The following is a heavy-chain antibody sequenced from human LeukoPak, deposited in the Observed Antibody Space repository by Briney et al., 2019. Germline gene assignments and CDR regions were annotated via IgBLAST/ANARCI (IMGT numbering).Heavy chain of an antibody. V-gene: IGHV1-2*02. J-gene: IGHJ6*03. Sequence: ASVKVSCKGSGYTFTRYYIHWVRQAPGQGLEWMGWINTNSGGTDYAQKFQGRVTMTRDTSISTAYMELSRLRSDDTAVYDCARGGTWIQLWLPDYYYYMDVWGKGTTVTISS. CDR2: INTNSGGT. CDR3: ARGGTWIQLWLPDYYYYMDV. D-gene: IGHD5-18*01. CDR1: GYTFTRYY.